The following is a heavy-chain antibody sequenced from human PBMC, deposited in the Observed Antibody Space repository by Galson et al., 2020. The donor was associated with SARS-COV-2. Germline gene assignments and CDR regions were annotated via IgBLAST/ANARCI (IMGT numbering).Heavy chain of an antibody. CDR3: ARVNQGSYYYGMDV. V-gene: IGHV3-30*03. CDR2: ISYDGDNK. Sequence: TSYGMHWVRQAPGKGLEWVAVISYDGDNKYYADSVKGRFTIPRDNSKNTLFLQMSSLRAEDTAVYYCARVNQGSYYYGMDVWGQGTTVTVSS. J-gene: IGHJ6*02. D-gene: IGHD3-22*01. CDR1: TSYG.